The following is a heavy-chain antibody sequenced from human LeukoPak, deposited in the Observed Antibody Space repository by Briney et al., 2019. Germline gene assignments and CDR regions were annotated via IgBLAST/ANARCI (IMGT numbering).Heavy chain of an antibody. Sequence: PGGSLRLSCAASGFTFDDYAMHWVRHAPGKGLEWVSGISWNSGSIGYADSVKGRFTISRDNAKNFLYLQMNSLRAEDTALYYCAKAELRYDAFDIWGQGTMVTVSS. CDR1: GFTFDDYA. V-gene: IGHV3-9*01. D-gene: IGHD3-9*01. CDR3: AKAELRYDAFDI. CDR2: ISWNSGSI. J-gene: IGHJ3*02.